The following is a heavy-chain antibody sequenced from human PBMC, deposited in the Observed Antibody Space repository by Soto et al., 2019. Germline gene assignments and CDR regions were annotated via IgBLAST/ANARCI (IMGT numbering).Heavy chain of an antibody. Sequence: DVQWLESGGGLVQPEGSLRLSCAASGFTFSSYAMGWVRQGPGKGLEWVAVVSIGGSTHYADSVRGRFTISRDNSKNTLSLQMNSLTAEDTAVYFCAKRRGAGGHLDYWGQGALVTVSS. CDR2: VSIGGST. V-gene: IGHV3-23*01. CDR3: AKRRGAGGHLDY. CDR1: GFTFSSYA. D-gene: IGHD2-15*01. J-gene: IGHJ4*02.